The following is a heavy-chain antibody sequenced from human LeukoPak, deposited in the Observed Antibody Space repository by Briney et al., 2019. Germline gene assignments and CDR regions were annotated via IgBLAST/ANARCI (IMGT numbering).Heavy chain of an antibody. CDR3: ARRKVVVVAATRNYYYYGMDV. CDR2: IIPIFGTA. J-gene: IGHJ6*02. D-gene: IGHD2-15*01. Sequence: ASVNVSCKASGGTFSSYAISWVRQAPGQWLEWMGGIIPIFGTANYAQKFQGRVTITADESTSTAYMELSSLRSEDTAVYYCARRKVVVVAATRNYYYYGMDVWGQGTTVTVSS. V-gene: IGHV1-69*13. CDR1: GGTFSSYA.